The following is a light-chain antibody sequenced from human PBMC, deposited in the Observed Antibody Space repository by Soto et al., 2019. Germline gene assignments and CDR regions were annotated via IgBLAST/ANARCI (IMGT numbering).Light chain of an antibody. Sequence: EIVMTQSPATLSVSAGERATLSCRASQSVSSNYLAWYQQKPGQAPRLLIYGASSRATGIPDRFSGSGSGTDFTLTISRLEPEDFAVYYCQQYGSSPPITFGQGTRLEI. V-gene: IGKV3-20*01. CDR1: QSVSSNY. CDR2: GAS. CDR3: QQYGSSPPIT. J-gene: IGKJ5*01.